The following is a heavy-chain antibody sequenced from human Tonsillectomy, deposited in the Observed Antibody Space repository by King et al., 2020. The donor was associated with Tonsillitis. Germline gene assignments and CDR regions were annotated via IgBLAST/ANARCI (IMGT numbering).Heavy chain of an antibody. J-gene: IGHJ3*02. Sequence: QLQESGPGLVKPSQTLSLTCTVSGGSISSGGYYWSWIRQHPGKGLEWIGYIYYSGSTYYNPSLKSRVTISVDTSKNQFSLKLSSVTAADTAVYYCARAGDLWFGELFGAFDIWGQGTMVTVSS. CDR1: GGSISSGGYY. CDR2: IYYSGST. CDR3: ARAGDLWFGELFGAFDI. V-gene: IGHV4-31*03. D-gene: IGHD3-10*01.